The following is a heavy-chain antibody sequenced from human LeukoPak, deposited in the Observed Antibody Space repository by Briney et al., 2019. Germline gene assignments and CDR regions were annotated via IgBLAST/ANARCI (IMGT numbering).Heavy chain of an antibody. CDR2: MNPNSGNT. D-gene: IGHD1-26*01. CDR3: VRPLSGSYYPEFDY. V-gene: IGHV1-8*01. CDR1: GYTFTSYD. J-gene: IGHJ4*02. Sequence: GASVKVSCKASGYTFTSYDINWVRQATGQGLEWMGWMNPNSGNTGYAQKFQGRVTMTRNTSISTAYMELSSLRSEDTTVYYCVRPLSGSYYPEFDYWGQGTLVTVSS.